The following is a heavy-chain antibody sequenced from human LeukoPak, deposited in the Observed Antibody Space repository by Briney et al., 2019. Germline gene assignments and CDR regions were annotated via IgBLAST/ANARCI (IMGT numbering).Heavy chain of an antibody. V-gene: IGHV3-23*01. CDR1: GFTFSSYA. CDR3: TRWGRLGLERRRAFDI. J-gene: IGHJ3*02. D-gene: IGHD1-1*01. CDR2: ISGSGNST. Sequence: GGSLRLSCAASGFTFSSYAMSWVRQAPGKGLEWVSVISGSGNSTYNADSVKGRFTISRDNSKNTLYLQMSSLRAVDTAVYYCTRWGRLGLERRRAFDIWGQGTMVTVSS.